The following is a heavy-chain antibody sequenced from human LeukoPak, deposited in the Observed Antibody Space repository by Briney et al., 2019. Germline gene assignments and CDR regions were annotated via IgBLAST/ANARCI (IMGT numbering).Heavy chain of an antibody. D-gene: IGHD3-10*01. CDR1: GGTFSSYA. J-gene: IGHJ6*03. CDR2: IIPIFGTA. CDR3: ASAGFGELSYYYYMDV. Sequence: SVKVSCKASGGTFSSYAISWVRQAPGQGREWMGGIIPIFGTANYAQKFQGRVTITTDESTSTAYMELSSLRSEDTAVYYCASAGFGELSYYYYMDVWGKGTTVTVSS. V-gene: IGHV1-69*05.